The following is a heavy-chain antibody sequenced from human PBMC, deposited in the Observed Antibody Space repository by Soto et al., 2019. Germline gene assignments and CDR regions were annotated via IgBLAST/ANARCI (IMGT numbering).Heavy chain of an antibody. CDR2: IIPIFGTA. V-gene: IGHV1-69*13. J-gene: IGHJ5*02. Sequence: EASVKVSCKASGGTFSSYAISWVRQAPGQGLEWMGGIIPIFGTANYAQKFQGRVTITADESTSTAYMELSSLRSEDTAVYYCAREGGGYYDSSGYYNWFDPWGQGTLVTVSS. CDR3: AREGGGYYDSSGYYNWFDP. CDR1: GGTFSSYA. D-gene: IGHD3-22*01.